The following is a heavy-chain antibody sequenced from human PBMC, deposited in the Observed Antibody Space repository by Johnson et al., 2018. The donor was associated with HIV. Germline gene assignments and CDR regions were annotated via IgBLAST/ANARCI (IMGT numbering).Heavy chain of an antibody. CDR2: ISWNSGSI. V-gene: IGHV3-9*01. J-gene: IGHJ3*02. CDR1: GFTFDDYA. CDR3: ARVGSLAFDI. D-gene: IGHD3-16*01. Sequence: EVQLVESGGGLVQPGRSLRLSCAASGFTFDDYAMHWVRQAPGKGLEWVSGISWNSGSIGYADSVKGRFTISRDNSKNTLYLQMNSLRAEDTAVYYCARVGSLAFDIWGQGTMVTVSS.